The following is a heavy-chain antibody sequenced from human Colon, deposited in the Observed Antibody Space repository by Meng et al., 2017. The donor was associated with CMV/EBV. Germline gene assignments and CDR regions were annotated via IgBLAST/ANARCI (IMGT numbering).Heavy chain of an antibody. D-gene: IGHD2-2*01. CDR1: GYSFTSYW. CDR2: IYPGDCDT. Sequence: GESLKISCKGSGYSFTSYWIGWVRQMPGKGLEWMGIIYPGDCDTRYSPSFQGQVTISADKSNSTAYLQWSSLKASDTAVYYCAATKGYCSSVTCYWSWFDPWGQGTLVTSPQ. J-gene: IGHJ5*02. CDR3: AATKGYCSSVTCYWSWFDP. V-gene: IGHV5-51*01.